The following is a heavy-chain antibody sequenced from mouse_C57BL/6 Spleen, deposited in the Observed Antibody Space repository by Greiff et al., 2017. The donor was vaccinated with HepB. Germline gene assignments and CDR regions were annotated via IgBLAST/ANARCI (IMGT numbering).Heavy chain of an antibody. V-gene: IGHV1-15*01. CDR2: IDPETGGT. D-gene: IGHD2-12*01. CDR1: GYTFTDYE. CDR3: TRSGRDYRVFDY. J-gene: IGHJ2*01. Sequence: QVQLKESGAELVRPGASVTLSCKASGYTFTDYEMHWVKQTPVHGLEWIGAIDPETGGTAYNQKFKGKAILTADKSSSTAYMELRSLTSEDSAVYYCTRSGRDYRVFDYWGQGTTLTVSS.